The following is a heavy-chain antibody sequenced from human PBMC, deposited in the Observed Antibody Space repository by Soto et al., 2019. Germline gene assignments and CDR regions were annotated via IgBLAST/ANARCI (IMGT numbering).Heavy chain of an antibody. CDR2: ISGSGIST. V-gene: IGHV3-23*01. CDR1: GFTFRSYA. J-gene: IGHJ6*02. Sequence: PGGSLRLSCAAPGFTFRSYAMSWVRQAPGKGLEWVSGISGSGISTHYADSVKGRFTVSRDNSKNTLYLQMNSLRAEDTAVYNCVTSVLSGSSWTSYGMDVWGQGTTVTVS. D-gene: IGHD6-13*01. CDR3: VTSVLSGSSWTSYGMDV.